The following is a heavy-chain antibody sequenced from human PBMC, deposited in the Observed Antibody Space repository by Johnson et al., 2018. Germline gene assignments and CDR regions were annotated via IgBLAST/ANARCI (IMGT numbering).Heavy chain of an antibody. D-gene: IGHD2-15*01. CDR2: IIPIFGTA. CDR1: GGSFSTYT. Sequence: VQLVESGAEVKKPGSSVKVSCKASGGSFSTYTISWVRQAPGQGLEWMGGIIPIFGTANYAQKFQGRVTITADDSTSTAYMELSSLRSAATAVYYCARGALVVAATSYYYGMDVWGQGTTVTVSS. V-gene: IGHV1-69*01. CDR3: ARGALVVAATSYYYGMDV. J-gene: IGHJ6*02.